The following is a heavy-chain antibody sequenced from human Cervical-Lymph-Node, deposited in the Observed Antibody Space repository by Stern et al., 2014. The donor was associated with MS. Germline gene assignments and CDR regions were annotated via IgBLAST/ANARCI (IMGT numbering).Heavy chain of an antibody. Sequence: QVQLQESGPGLVKPSETLSLTCSVSGGSISRSTYYWGWIRQPPGKGLEWIGSIYYSGTTYYNPSLKSRVTIDTSPNQFSLRPQSVTAADTAVYYCARHDGWLPHYWSQGTLVTVSS. J-gene: IGHJ4*02. V-gene: IGHV4-39*01. D-gene: IGHD5-12*01. CDR1: GGSISRSTYY. CDR3: ARHDGWLPHY. CDR2: IYYSGTT.